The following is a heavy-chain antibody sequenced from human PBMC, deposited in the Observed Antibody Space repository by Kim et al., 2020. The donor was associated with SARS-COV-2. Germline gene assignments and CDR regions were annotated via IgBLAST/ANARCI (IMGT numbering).Heavy chain of an antibody. D-gene: IGHD3-9*01. Sequence: NPSLKGRVTISVDTSKNQFSLKLSSVTAADTAVYYCARIYDILTGYLFDYWGQGTLVTVSS. J-gene: IGHJ4*02. V-gene: IGHV4-59*01. CDR3: ARIYDILTGYLFDY.